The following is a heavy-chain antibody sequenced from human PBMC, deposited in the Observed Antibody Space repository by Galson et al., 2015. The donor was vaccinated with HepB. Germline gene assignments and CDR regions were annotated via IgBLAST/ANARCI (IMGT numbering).Heavy chain of an antibody. CDR2: ISSSGSTI. D-gene: IGHD3-3*01. CDR3: ARERVKYYDFWSGYRYYYYYGMDV. CDR1: GFTFSSYE. V-gene: IGHV3-48*03. J-gene: IGHJ6*02. Sequence: SLRLSCAASGFTFSSYEMNWVRQAPGKGLEWVSYISSSGSTIYYADSVKGRFTISRDNAKNSLYLQMNSLRAEDTAVYYCARERVKYYDFWSGYRYYYYYGMDVWGQGTTVTVSS.